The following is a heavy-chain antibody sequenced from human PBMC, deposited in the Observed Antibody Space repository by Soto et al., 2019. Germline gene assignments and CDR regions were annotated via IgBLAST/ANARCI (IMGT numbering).Heavy chain of an antibody. J-gene: IGHJ6*02. CDR1: GFTFSSYA. CDR3: AKDPTYDFWSGYSRPYGMDV. D-gene: IGHD3-3*01. V-gene: IGHV3-23*01. Sequence: GGSLRLSCAASGFTFSSYAMSWVRQAPGKGLEWVSAISGSGGSTYYADSVKGRFTISRDNSKNTLYLQMNSLRAEDTAVYYCAKDPTYDFWSGYSRPYGMDVWGQGTTVTVSS. CDR2: ISGSGGST.